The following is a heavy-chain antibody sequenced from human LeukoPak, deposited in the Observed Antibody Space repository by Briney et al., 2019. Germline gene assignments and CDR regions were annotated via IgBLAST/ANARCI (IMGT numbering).Heavy chain of an antibody. V-gene: IGHV3-9*01. J-gene: IGHJ5*02. CDR3: AKGTSMTPRPGRDNWFDP. Sequence: GGSLRLSCAASGFTFDDYAMHWVRQAPGKGLEWVSGISWNGGTIGSADSVKGRFTISRDNANNSLYLQMNSLRAEDTALYYCAKGTSMTPRPGRDNWFDPWGQGTLVTVSS. CDR2: ISWNGGTI. CDR1: GFTFDDYA. D-gene: IGHD6-6*01.